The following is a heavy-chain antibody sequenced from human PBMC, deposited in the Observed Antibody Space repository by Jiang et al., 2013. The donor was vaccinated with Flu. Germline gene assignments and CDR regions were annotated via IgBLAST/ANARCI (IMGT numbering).Heavy chain of an antibody. CDR2: IYYSGST. CDR1: GGSISSYY. CDR3: ARRARSFVEMDDAFDI. J-gene: IGHJ3*02. D-gene: IGHD5-24*01. Sequence: GLVKPSETLSLTCTVSGGSISSYYWSWIRQPPGKGLEWIGYIYYSGSTNYNPSLKSRVTISVDTSKNQFSLKLSSVTAADTAVYYCARRARSFVEMDDAFDIWGQGTMVTVSS. V-gene: IGHV4-59*08.